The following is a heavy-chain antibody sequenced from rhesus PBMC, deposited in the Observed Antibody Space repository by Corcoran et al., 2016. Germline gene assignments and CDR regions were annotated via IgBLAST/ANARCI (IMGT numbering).Heavy chain of an antibody. D-gene: IGHD2-2*01. CDR3: ARGGANDI. V-gene: IGHV4-127*01. CDR2: LVSSDPI. J-gene: IGHJ4*01. CDR1: GYSISRGFG. Sequence: QVQLQEPGPGLVKASETPSLTCAVSGYSISRGFGWGRVRQPPGKGLEWIGFLVSSDPINYNPSLKSRVTISKDTSKNQFSLKLSSVTAADTAVYYCARGGANDIWGQGVLVTVSS.